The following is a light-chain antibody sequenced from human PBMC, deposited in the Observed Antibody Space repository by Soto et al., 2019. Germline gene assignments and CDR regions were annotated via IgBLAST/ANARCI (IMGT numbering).Light chain of an antibody. CDR3: SSYTSSSPYV. J-gene: IGLJ1*01. CDR2: DVS. V-gene: IGLV2-14*01. CDR1: SSDVGGYNY. Sequence: QSALTQPASVSGSPGQSITISCTGTSSDVGGYNYVSWYQQHPGKAPKLMIYDVSNRPSGVSNRFSGSKSGNTASLTISGLQAEDEADYYGSSYTSSSPYVFGTGTKVTV.